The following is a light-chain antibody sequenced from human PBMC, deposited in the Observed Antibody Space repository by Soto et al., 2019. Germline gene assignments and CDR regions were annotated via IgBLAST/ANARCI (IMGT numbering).Light chain of an antibody. J-gene: IGKJ1*01. CDR3: QQYNSYPWT. V-gene: IGKV1-5*01. CDR2: DAS. Sequence: DIQMTQSPSTLSASVADRVTITCRASQSISSWLAWYQQKPGKAPKLPIYDASSLESGVPSRFSGSGSGTEFTLTISSLQPDDFATYYCQQYNSYPWTFGQGTKVDIK. CDR1: QSISSW.